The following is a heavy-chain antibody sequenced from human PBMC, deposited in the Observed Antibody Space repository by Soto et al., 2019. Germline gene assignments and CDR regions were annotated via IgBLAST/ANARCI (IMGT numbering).Heavy chain of an antibody. J-gene: IGHJ4*02. CDR3: ARSLSNIVVRPDY. CDR2: INAKTGDT. V-gene: IGHV1-2*02. Sequence: QVQLVQSGAEVKTPGASVKVSCTASAYTFTGYHLLWVRQAPGQGLEWMGWINAKTGDTNYAQKFQGRVTMTRETSISTVYMDLSRLRSDDTAVYYSARSLSNIVVRPDYWGQGTLVTVSS. D-gene: IGHD6-6*01. CDR1: AYTFTGYH.